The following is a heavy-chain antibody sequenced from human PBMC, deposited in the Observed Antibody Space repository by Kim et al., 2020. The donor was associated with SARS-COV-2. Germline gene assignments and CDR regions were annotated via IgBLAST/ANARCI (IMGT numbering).Heavy chain of an antibody. CDR1: GFTFSSYA. D-gene: IGHD3-9*01. CDR3: ARDKRIRYFDWFRSY. V-gene: IGHV3-30*04. Sequence: GGSLRLSCAASGFTFSSYAMHWVRQAPGKGLEWVAVISYDGSNKYYADSVKGRFTISRDNSKNTLYLQMNSLRAEDTAVYYCARDKRIRYFDWFRSYWGQGTLVTVSS. CDR2: ISYDGSNK. J-gene: IGHJ4*02.